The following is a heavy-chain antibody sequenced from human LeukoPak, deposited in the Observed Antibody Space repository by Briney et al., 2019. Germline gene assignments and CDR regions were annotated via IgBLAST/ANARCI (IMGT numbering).Heavy chain of an antibody. CDR3: AKDRSLSVVVPAAMAGGDAFDI. CDR2: ITSSSSYI. CDR1: GFTFSSYN. V-gene: IGHV3-21*01. J-gene: IGHJ3*02. Sequence: GGSLRLSCAASGFTFSSYNMNWVRQAPGKGLEWVSAITSSSSYIYYADSVKGRFTIPSDNAKTSLYLQMNSLRAEDTAVYYCAKDRSLSVVVPAAMAGGDAFDIWGQATMVTVSS. D-gene: IGHD2-2*01.